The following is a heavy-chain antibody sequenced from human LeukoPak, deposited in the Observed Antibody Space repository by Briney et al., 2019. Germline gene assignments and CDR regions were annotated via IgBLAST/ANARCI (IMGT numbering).Heavy chain of an antibody. CDR2: IFYSGST. Sequence: PSETLSLTCNVSGGSMKITIHYWGWIRQFPGKGLEYIGRIFYSGSTYFNPSLKSRVGISVDTSRNQFSLRLRSVTVADTAIYYCARVNWGRFWYFDLWGRGTLVTVSS. D-gene: IGHD7-27*01. J-gene: IGHJ2*01. V-gene: IGHV4-39*01. CDR1: GGSMKITIHY. CDR3: ARVNWGRFWYFDL.